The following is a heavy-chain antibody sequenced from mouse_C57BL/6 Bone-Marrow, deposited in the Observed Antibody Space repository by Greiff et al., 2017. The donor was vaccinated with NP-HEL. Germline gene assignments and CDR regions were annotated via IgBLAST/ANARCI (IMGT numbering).Heavy chain of an antibody. CDR1: GYTFTNYW. D-gene: IGHD1-1*01. CDR3: ARGGDYGSAWFAY. V-gene: IGHV1-63*01. Sequence: QVQLQQSGAELVRPGTSVKMSCKASGYTFTNYWIGWAKQRPGHGLEWIGDIYPGGGYTNYNEKFKGKATLTADKSSSTAYMQFSSLTSEDSASYYCARGGDYGSAWFAYWGQGTLVTVSA. CDR2: IYPGGGYT. J-gene: IGHJ3*01.